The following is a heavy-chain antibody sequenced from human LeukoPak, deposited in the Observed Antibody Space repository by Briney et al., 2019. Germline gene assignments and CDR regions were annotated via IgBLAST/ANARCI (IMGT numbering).Heavy chain of an antibody. CDR1: EFTFSTYS. D-gene: IGHD7-27*01. J-gene: IGHJ4*02. CDR2: ISSSSSTI. Sequence: PGGSLRLSCAASEFTFSTYSMNWVRQAPGKGLEWVSYISSSSSTIYYADSVKGRFTISRDNVKNSLYLQMNSLRAEDTAVYYCVRSLGFDYWGQGTLVTVSS. V-gene: IGHV3-48*01. CDR3: VRSLGFDY.